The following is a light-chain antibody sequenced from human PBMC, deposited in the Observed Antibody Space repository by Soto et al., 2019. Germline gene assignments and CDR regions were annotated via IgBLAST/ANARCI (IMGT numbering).Light chain of an antibody. J-gene: IGKJ4*01. CDR1: QGITTY. Sequence: DIQMTQSPSSLSASVGDRVTITCRASQGITTYLNWYRQKPGKAPKLLIYAASSLQSGVPSRFSGSGSETELTLSISSLQPEDFATYFCQQIYSAPLTFGGGTKVEIK. CDR2: AAS. V-gene: IGKV1-39*01. CDR3: QQIYSAPLT.